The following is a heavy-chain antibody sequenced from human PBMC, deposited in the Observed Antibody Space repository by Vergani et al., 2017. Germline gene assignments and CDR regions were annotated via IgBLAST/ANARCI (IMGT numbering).Heavy chain of an antibody. J-gene: IGHJ5*02. V-gene: IGHV4-59*01. CDR3: ARDGYIAADDWFDP. Sequence: QVQLQESGPGLVKPSETLSLTCTVSGGSISSYYWSWIRQPPGKGLEWIGYIYYSGSTNYNPSLKSRVTISVDTSKNQFSLKLSSVTAADTAVYYCARDGYIAADDWFDPWGQGTLVTVSS. CDR2: IYYSGST. CDR1: GGSISSYY. D-gene: IGHD6-13*01.